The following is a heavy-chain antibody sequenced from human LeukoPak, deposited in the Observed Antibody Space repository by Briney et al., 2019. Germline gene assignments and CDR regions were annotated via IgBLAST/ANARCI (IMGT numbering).Heavy chain of an antibody. CDR3: AKGPDSGRFDY. Sequence: GGSLRLSCSASGFTFSSYAMSWVRQSPGKGLEWVSAISGRGTSTDYADSVKVRFTVSRYNSKNTLYLQMNSLRPEDTAVYYCAKGPDSGRFDYWGQGTLVTVSS. D-gene: IGHD6-25*01. CDR2: ISGRGTST. V-gene: IGHV3-23*01. J-gene: IGHJ4*02. CDR1: GFTFSSYA.